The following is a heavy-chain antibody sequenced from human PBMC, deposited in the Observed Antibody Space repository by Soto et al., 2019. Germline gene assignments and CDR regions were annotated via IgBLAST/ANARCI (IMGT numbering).Heavy chain of an antibody. CDR1: GYSFTSYW. J-gene: IGHJ5*02. D-gene: IGHD3-22*01. Sequence: PGESLKISCKGSGYSFTSYWISWVRQMPGKGLEWMGRIDPSDSYTNYSPSFQGHVTISADKSISTAYLQWSSLKASDTAMYYCARESDSSGYYTPNWFDPWGQGTLVTVSS. CDR3: ARESDSSGYYTPNWFDP. CDR2: IDPSDSYT. V-gene: IGHV5-10-1*01.